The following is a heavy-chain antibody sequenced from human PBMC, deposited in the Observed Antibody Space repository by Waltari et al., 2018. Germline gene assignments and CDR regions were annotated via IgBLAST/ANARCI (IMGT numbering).Heavy chain of an antibody. CDR1: AFTFSSYG. J-gene: IGHJ4*02. Sequence: QVQLVESGGGVVQPGRSLRLSCAASAFTFSSYGMHWVRRAPGQGLEWVAVRGYDGSKKYYADCVKGRVTISRDNSKNTLYLKMNRLRAEDTAVYYCARDRRVRDYYSDYWGQGTLVTVSS. D-gene: IGHD3-10*01. V-gene: IGHV3-33*01. CDR3: ARDRRVRDYYSDY. CDR2: RGYDGSKK.